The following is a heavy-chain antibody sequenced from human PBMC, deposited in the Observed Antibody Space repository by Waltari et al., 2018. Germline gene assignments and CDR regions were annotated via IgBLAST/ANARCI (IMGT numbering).Heavy chain of an antibody. CDR1: GGSIPMRNSF. J-gene: IGHJ5*02. Sequence: RLQLQESGPGLLKPSETLSLTCTVSGGSIPMRNSFWGWIRQPPGKGLEWIGSINHTGNTYYNPSLKNGVTISVDRSKNQFSLKVNSVTAADTAVYYCVRDRERVALLNWFDPWGQGTLVTVSS. V-gene: IGHV4-39*06. D-gene: IGHD2-15*01. CDR2: INHTGNT. CDR3: VRDRERVALLNWFDP.